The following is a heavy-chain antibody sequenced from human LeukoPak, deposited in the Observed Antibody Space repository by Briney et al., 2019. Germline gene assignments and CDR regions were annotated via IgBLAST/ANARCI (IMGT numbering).Heavy chain of an antibody. J-gene: IGHJ4*02. V-gene: IGHV3-53*01. CDR3: ARGAHYYDSSGYYHTPFDY. D-gene: IGHD3-22*01. CDR2: IYSGGST. CDR1: GFTVSSNY. Sequence: GGSLRLSCAASGFTVSSNYMSWVRQAPGTGLEWVSVIYSGGSTYYSDSVKGRFTISRDNSKNTLYLQMNSLRAEDTAVYYCARGAHYYDSSGYYHTPFDYWGQGTLVTVSS.